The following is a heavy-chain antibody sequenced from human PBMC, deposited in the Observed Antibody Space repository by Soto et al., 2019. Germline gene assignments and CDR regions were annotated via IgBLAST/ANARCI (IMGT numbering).Heavy chain of an antibody. J-gene: IGHJ4*02. CDR1: GFTFINAW. V-gene: IGHV3-15*01. Sequence: GGSLRLSCAASGFTFINAWMSWVRQAPGKGLEWVGRIKSKTDGGTTDYAAPVKGRFTISRDDSKNTLYLQMNSLRAEDTAVYYCAKGSYRPHDYWGQGTLVTVSS. D-gene: IGHD1-26*01. CDR3: AKGSYRPHDY. CDR2: IKSKTDGGTT.